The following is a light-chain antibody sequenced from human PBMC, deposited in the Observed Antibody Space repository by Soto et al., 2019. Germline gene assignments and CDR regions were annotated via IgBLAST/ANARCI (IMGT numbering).Light chain of an antibody. CDR1: QTISSW. CDR2: KAS. CDR3: QHYNSYSEA. J-gene: IGKJ1*01. V-gene: IGKV1-5*03. Sequence: DIQMTQSPSTLSASLGDRVTITCRASQTISSWLAWYQQKPGKAPKLLIYKASTLKSGVPSRFSGSGSGTEFTLTISSLQPDDFATYYCQHYNSYSEAFGQGTQGGYQ.